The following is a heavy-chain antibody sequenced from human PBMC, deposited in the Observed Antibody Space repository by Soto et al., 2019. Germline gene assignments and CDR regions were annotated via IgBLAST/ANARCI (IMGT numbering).Heavy chain of an antibody. CDR3: ARGGYCTNGVCYSGWVRTHAFDI. V-gene: IGHV4-30-2*01. CDR2: IYHSGST. Sequence: SETLSLTCAVSCGSISSAGYSWIWIRQPPGKGLEWIGYIYHSGSTYYNPSLKSRVTISVDRSKNQFSLKLSSVTAADTAVYYCARGGYCTNGVCYSGWVRTHAFDIWGQGTMVT. J-gene: IGHJ3*02. D-gene: IGHD2-8*01. CDR1: CGSISSAGYS.